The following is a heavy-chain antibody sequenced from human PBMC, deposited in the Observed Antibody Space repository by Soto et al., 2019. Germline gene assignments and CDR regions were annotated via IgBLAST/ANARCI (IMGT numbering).Heavy chain of an antibody. CDR2: ILGSTGNT. CDR1: GFTFSTFD. CDR3: TKGAWLDY. Sequence: EVQLLESGGGLVQPGGSLRLSCAASGFTFSTFDMSWVRQAPGKGLAWVSAILGSTGNTYYADSVKGRFTISKDNSENTLFLHMNSLRPEDTALYYCTKGAWLDYWGQGMLVTVSS. D-gene: IGHD3-9*01. J-gene: IGHJ4*02. V-gene: IGHV3-23*01.